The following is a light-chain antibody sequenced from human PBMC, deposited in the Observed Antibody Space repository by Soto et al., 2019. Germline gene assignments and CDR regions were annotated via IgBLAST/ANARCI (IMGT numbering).Light chain of an antibody. V-gene: IGLV1-51*01. CDR2: DDN. CDR3: GSWDSSLSDYV. J-gene: IGLJ1*01. CDR1: SSNIGGNS. Sequence: LNQPPSVSAAPGQKVTISCSGSSSNIGGNSVSWYQQLPGTAPKLLIYDDNKRPSGIPDRFSGSKSGTSATLGITGFQTGDEADYYCGSWDSSLSDYVFGTGTKVTVL.